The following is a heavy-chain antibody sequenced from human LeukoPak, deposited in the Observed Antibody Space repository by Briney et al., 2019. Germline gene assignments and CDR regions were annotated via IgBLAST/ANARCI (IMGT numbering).Heavy chain of an antibody. CDR2: IYHRGGTT. D-gene: IGHD2-8*02. V-gene: IGHV4-38-2*01. CDR3: AIYDSRGGVCTLFDS. J-gene: IGHJ5*01. CDR1: GYSISTAYY. Sequence: ASETLSLTCAVSGYSISTAYYWGWIRQTPGKGLEWIGRIYHRGGTTSYNPSLESRVSISGDTYKNQFTLRLASVTAADTAVYACAIYDSRGGVCTLFDSWGQGILVTISS.